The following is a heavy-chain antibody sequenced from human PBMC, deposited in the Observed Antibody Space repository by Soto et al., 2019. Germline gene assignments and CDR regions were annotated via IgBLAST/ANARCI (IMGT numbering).Heavy chain of an antibody. Sequence: GGSLRLSCAASGFIVSSNYMSWVRQAPGKGLEWVSVIYSGGDTYYADSVKARFIISRDKSKNTMYLQMNSLRVEDTAVYYCVTDVVFWPWGQGTLVTVSS. CDR1: GFIVSSNY. CDR3: VTDVVFWP. CDR2: IYSGGDT. V-gene: IGHV3-66*01. J-gene: IGHJ4*02. D-gene: IGHD2-15*01.